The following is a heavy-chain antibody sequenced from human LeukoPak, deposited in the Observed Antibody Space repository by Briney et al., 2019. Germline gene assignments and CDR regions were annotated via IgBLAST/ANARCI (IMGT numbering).Heavy chain of an antibody. Sequence: ASVKVSCKASGYTFIGYYMHWVRRAPGQGLEWMGWINPNSGGTNYAQKFQGRVTMTRDTSISTAYMELSRLRSDDTAVYYCARAPNYDYVWGSYGHWGQGTLVTVSS. CDR2: INPNSGGT. CDR3: ARAPNYDYVWGSYGH. CDR1: GYTFIGYY. V-gene: IGHV1-2*02. D-gene: IGHD3-16*01. J-gene: IGHJ4*02.